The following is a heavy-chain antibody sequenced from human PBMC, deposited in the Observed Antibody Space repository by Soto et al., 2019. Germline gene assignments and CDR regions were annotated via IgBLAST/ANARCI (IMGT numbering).Heavy chain of an antibody. Sequence: PGESLKISCKGSGYSFTTFWISWMRQVPGKGLEWMGRIDPSDSYSNYSPSFQGHITISADKSINTAYLHFSNLKASDTAVYYCARHFPLPTDLQFYYYYYYGVDVWGHGTAVTSP. CDR2: IDPSDSYS. D-gene: IGHD3-3*02. J-gene: IGHJ6*02. V-gene: IGHV5-10-1*01. CDR3: ARHFPLPTDLQFYYYYYYGVDV. CDR1: GYSFTTFW.